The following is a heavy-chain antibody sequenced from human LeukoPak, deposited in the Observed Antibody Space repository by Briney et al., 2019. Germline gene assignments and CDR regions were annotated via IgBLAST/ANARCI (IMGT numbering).Heavy chain of an antibody. CDR3: TRAGWSTVPDY. CDR2: IRSKAYGGTT. CDR1: GFTFGGYA. D-gene: IGHD4-17*01. Sequence: PGGSLRLSCTASGFTFGGYAMSWVRQAPGKGLEWVGFIRSKAYGGTTEYAASVKGRFTISRDDSKSIAYLQMNSLKTEDTAVYYCTRAGWSTVPDYWGQGTLVTVSS. V-gene: IGHV3-49*04. J-gene: IGHJ4*02.